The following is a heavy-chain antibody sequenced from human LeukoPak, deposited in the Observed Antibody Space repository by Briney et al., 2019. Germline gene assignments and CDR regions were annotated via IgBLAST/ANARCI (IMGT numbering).Heavy chain of an antibody. V-gene: IGHV3-30*03. CDR1: GFTFSSYV. Sequence: GRSLRLSCAASGFTFSSYVMHWVRQAPGKGLEWVALISSDENNKYHADSVRGRFTISRDNSKNTLFLQMNSLRAEDTAVYYCARVTYDSSGYYYVHFDYWGQGTLVTVSS. CDR2: ISSDENNK. CDR3: ARVTYDSSGYYYVHFDY. D-gene: IGHD3-22*01. J-gene: IGHJ4*02.